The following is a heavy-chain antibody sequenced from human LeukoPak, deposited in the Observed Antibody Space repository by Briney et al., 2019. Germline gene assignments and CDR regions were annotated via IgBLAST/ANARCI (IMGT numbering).Heavy chain of an antibody. CDR1: GLTFSSYW. CDR2: ISSSSSYI. V-gene: IGHV3-21*01. CDR3: ARVGARRGYCSGGSCPYNWFDP. D-gene: IGHD2-15*01. Sequence: PGGSLRLSCAASGLTFSSYWMSWVRQAPGKGLEWVSSISSSSSYIYYADSVKGRFTISRDNAKNSLYLQMNSLRAEDTAVYYCARVGARRGYCSGGSCPYNWFDPWGQGTLVTVSS. J-gene: IGHJ5*02.